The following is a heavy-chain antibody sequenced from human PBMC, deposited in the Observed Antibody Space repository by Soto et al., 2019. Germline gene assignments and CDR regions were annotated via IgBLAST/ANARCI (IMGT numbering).Heavy chain of an antibody. J-gene: IGHJ6*02. D-gene: IGHD3-3*01. CDR3: ARDLLHYDFWSGYSAYFYYGMDV. V-gene: IGHV3-48*03. CDR2: ISDSGGTV. Sequence: GGSLRLSCAASGFTFSSYEMNWVRQAPGQGLEWVSYISDSGGTVYYADSVRGRFTVSRDNAQNSVYLQMNSLRTEDTAVYYCARDLLHYDFWSGYSAYFYYGMDVWGPGTTVTVSS. CDR1: GFTFSSYE.